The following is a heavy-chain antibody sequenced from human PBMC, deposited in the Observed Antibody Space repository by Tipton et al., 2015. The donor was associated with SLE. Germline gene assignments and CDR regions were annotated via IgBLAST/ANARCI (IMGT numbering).Heavy chain of an antibody. CDR3: ARGGEQQLVSFDY. V-gene: IGHV4-34*01. J-gene: IGHJ4*02. CDR2: INHSGST. D-gene: IGHD6-13*01. Sequence: TLSLTCTVSGGSISSYYWSWIRQPPGKGLEWIGEINHSGSTNYNPSLKSRVTISVDTSKNQFSLKLSSVTAADTAVYYCARGGEQQLVSFDYWGQGTLVTVSS. CDR1: GGSISSYY.